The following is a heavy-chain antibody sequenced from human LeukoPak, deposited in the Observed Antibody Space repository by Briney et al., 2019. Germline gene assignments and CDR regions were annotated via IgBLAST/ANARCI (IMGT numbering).Heavy chain of an antibody. CDR2: IYPGDSDT. V-gene: IGHV5-51*01. J-gene: IGHJ4*02. D-gene: IGHD6-13*01. Sequence: KRGESLKISCKGSGYSFTSYWIGWVRQMPGKGLEWMGIIYPGDSDTRYSPSFQGQVTISADKSISTAYLQWSSLKASDTAMYYCARHEGRTWYFSSFDYWGQGTLVTVSS. CDR1: GYSFTSYW. CDR3: ARHEGRTWYFSSFDY.